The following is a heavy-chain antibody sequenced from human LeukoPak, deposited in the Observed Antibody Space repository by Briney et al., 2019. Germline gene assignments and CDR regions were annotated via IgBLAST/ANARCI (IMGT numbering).Heavy chain of an antibody. D-gene: IGHD4-17*01. J-gene: IGHJ4*02. V-gene: IGHV1-2*02. CDR3: ARDMDYGDYVSGEDY. CDR2: INPNSGGT. Sequence: GASVKVSCKASGYTFTGYYMHWVRQAPGQGLEWMGWINPNSGGTNYAQKFQGRVTMTRDTSISTAYMELSRLRSDDTAVYYCARDMDYGDYVSGEDYWGQGTLVTVSP. CDR1: GYTFTGYY.